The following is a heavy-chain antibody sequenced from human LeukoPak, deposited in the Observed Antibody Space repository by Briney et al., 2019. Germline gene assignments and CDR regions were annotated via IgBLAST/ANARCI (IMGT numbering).Heavy chain of an antibody. V-gene: IGHV3-21*01. Sequence: PGGSLRLSCAASGFTFSSYSMNWVRQAPGKGLEWVSSISSSSSYIYYADSVKGRFTISRDNAKNSLYLQMNSLRAEDTAVYYCAREGYGDVCFDYWGQGTLVTVSS. CDR3: AREGYGDVCFDY. CDR2: ISSSSSYI. CDR1: GFTFSSYS. D-gene: IGHD4-17*01. J-gene: IGHJ4*02.